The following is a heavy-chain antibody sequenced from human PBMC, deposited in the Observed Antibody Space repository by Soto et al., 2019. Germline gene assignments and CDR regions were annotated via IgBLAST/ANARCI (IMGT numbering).Heavy chain of an antibody. V-gene: IGHV1-3*01. J-gene: IGHJ6*02. CDR3: ARGGGVGFGDYTTGGMDV. Sequence: ASVKVSCKASGYTFTRYAMHWVCQAQGQRLEWMGWINAGNGNTKYSQKFQGRVTIIRDTSASTAYMELSSLRSEDTAVYYCARGGGVGFGDYTTGGMDVWGQGTTVTVSS. CDR2: INAGNGNT. D-gene: IGHD2-8*02. CDR1: GYTFTRYA.